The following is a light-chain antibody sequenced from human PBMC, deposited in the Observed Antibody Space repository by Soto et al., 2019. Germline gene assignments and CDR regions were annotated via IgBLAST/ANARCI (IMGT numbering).Light chain of an antibody. J-gene: IGKJ1*01. V-gene: IGKV3-11*01. CDR2: SGY. Sequence: FVVTQSPDTLSLSPGETATLSCSASQSVSNSVAWYQHKPGQSPRLVVYSGYKRSPGIPARFSGSGSGTDLTLTISSLESDDFAIYYCQQRYSWLRVFGPGTKVDIX. CDR3: QQRYSWLRV. CDR1: QSVSNS.